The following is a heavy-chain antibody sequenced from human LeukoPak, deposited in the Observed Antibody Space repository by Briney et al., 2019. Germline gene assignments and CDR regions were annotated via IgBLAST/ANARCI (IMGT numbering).Heavy chain of an antibody. V-gene: IGHV1-2*06. J-gene: IGHJ4*02. CDR1: GYTFTGYY. Sequence: ASVKVSCKASGYTFTGYYMHWVRQAPGQGLEWMGRINPNSGGTNYAQKFQGRVTMTRDTSIRTAYMELSRLRSDDTAVYYCAREPYGDYDYYFDYWGQGTLVTVSS. D-gene: IGHD4-17*01. CDR3: AREPYGDYDYYFDY. CDR2: INPNSGGT.